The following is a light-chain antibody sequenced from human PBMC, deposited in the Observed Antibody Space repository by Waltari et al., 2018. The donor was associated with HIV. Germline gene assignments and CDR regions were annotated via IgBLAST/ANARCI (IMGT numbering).Light chain of an antibody. J-gene: IGLJ3*02. V-gene: IGLV1-51*02. CDR3: GTWDISLSAGV. CDR1: TSNLGNNY. CDR2: ENN. Sequence: QSVLTQPPSVSAAPGQTVTISCSGSTSNLGNNYVSWYQHLPGTAPKLLIFENNLRPSGIPDRFSGSKSGTSATLGITGLQTGDEADYFCGTWDISLSAGVFGGGTTLTVL.